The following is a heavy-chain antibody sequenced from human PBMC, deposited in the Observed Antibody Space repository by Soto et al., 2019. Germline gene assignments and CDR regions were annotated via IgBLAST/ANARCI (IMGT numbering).Heavy chain of an antibody. CDR1: GFTFSHYA. J-gene: IGHJ4*02. CDR3: AKDASDNFAY. Sequence: QVQLVESGGGVVQPGRSLRLSCAASGFTFSHYAMHWVRQAPGKGLEWVALMSYDGSNEYYADSVKGRFTISRDNSKNTLDLQMNSLRAEDAAVKYGAKDASDNFAYWGRGTLVTVSS. CDR2: MSYDGSNE. V-gene: IGHV3-30*18.